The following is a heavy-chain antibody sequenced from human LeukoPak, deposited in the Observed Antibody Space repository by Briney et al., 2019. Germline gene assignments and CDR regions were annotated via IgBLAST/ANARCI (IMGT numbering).Heavy chain of an antibody. Sequence: GGSLRLSCVASGFSFSTYSMNWVRQAPGKGLEWVSSITSRSSSIYYTDSVKGRFTISRDNARNSLYLQMNSLRAEDTAVYYCARVIPAAMNQYSAFDFWGQGTMVTVSS. CDR2: ITSRSSSI. CDR3: ARVIPAAMNQYSAFDF. D-gene: IGHD2-2*01. J-gene: IGHJ3*01. V-gene: IGHV3-21*01. CDR1: GFSFSTYS.